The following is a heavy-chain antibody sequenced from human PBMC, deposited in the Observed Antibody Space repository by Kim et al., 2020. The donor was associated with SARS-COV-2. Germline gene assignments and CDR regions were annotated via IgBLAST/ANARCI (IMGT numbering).Heavy chain of an antibody. V-gene: IGHV4-31*01. J-gene: IGHJ4*02. Sequence: PSLKSQVTISVDTSKNQFSRKLGSVAAADTAVYYCARGAYDSSGYYPFDYWGQGTLVTVSS. CDR3: ARGAYDSSGYYPFDY. D-gene: IGHD3-22*01.